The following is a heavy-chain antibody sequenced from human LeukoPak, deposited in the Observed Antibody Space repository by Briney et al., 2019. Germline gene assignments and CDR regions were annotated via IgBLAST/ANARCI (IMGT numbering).Heavy chain of an antibody. J-gene: IGHJ6*03. Sequence: ASVKVSCKVSGFKFIDYYMHWVQQAPGKGLEWMGLVDPEDGETRFAEKFQGRVTITADTSTDTAYMELSSLRSEDAAVYYCATGGEPGDNTHDYYYYMDVWGKGASVTVSS. CDR3: ATGGEPGDNTHDYYYYMDV. CDR1: GFKFIDYY. CDR2: VDPEDGET. D-gene: IGHD1-26*01. V-gene: IGHV1-69-2*01.